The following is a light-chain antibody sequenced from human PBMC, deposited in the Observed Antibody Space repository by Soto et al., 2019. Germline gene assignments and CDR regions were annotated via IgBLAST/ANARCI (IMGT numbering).Light chain of an antibody. Sequence: HSALTQPASVSGSPGQSITISCTGTSSDVGGYNYVSWYQQHPGKAPKLMIYEVSNRPSGVSNRFSGSKSGNTASLTISGLQAEDEADYYGSSYTSSSTRVFGGGTKLTGL. V-gene: IGLV2-14*01. J-gene: IGLJ3*02. CDR3: SSYTSSSTRV. CDR1: SSDVGGYNY. CDR2: EVS.